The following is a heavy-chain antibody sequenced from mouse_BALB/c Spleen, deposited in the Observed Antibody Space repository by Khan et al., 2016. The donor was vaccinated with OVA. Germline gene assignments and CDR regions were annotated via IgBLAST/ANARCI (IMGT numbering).Heavy chain of an antibody. Sequence: EVELVESGGGLVQPGGSRKLSCAASGFTFSGFGMHWVRQAPEKGLEWVAYISSGSSTIYYADTVKGRFTISRDNPKNPLFLQQASLRSEDTASYYCARTGYYYFDYWGQGTTLTVSS. CDR3: ARTGYYYFDY. D-gene: IGHD2-3*01. CDR1: GFTFSGFG. CDR2: ISSGSSTI. V-gene: IGHV5-17*02. J-gene: IGHJ2*01.